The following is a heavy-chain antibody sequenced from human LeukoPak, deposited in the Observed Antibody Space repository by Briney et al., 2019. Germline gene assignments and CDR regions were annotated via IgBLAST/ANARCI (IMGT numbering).Heavy chain of an antibody. Sequence: GGSLRLSCAASGFTFSSHPMHWVRQAPGKGLEYVSAISSNGGSTYYANSVKGRFTMSRDNSKNTLYLQMGSLRAEDMAMYYCARKSPLGGYYFDYWGQGTLVTVSS. J-gene: IGHJ4*02. V-gene: IGHV3-64*01. CDR1: GFTFSSHP. CDR2: ISSNGGST. CDR3: ARKSPLGGYYFDY.